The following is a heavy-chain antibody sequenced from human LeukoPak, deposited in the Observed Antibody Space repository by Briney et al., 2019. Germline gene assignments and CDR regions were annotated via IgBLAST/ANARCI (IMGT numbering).Heavy chain of an antibody. Sequence: PSETLSLTCTVSGGSISSSSYYWGWIRQPPGKGLGWIGSIYYSGSTYYNPSLKSRVTISVDTSKNQFSLKLSSVTTADTAVYYCARRSQIMDSSLFDPWGQGTLVTVSS. D-gene: IGHD6-13*01. V-gene: IGHV4-39*01. CDR2: IYYSGST. CDR3: ARRSQIMDSSLFDP. J-gene: IGHJ5*02. CDR1: GGSISSSSYY.